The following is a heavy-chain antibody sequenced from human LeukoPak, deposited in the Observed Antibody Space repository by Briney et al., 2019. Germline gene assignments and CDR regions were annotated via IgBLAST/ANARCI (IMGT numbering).Heavy chain of an antibody. J-gene: IGHJ4*02. CDR3: ARDYDFWSGYYSYFDY. CDR2: IKQDGSEK. V-gene: IGHV3-7*01. D-gene: IGHD3-3*01. Sequence: PGGSLRLSCAASGFTFSDYYMSWIRQAPGKGLEWVANIKQDGSEKYYVDSVKGRFTISRDNAKNSLYLQMNSLRAEDTAVYYCARDYDFWSGYYSYFDYWGQGTLVTVSS. CDR1: GFTFSDYY.